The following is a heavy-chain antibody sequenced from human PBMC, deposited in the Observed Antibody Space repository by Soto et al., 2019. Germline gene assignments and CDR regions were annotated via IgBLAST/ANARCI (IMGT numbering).Heavy chain of an antibody. CDR2: ISSSSSTI. CDR3: ARELPRQQLVDHAFDI. Sequence: GGSLRLSCAASGFTFSSYSMNWVRQAPGKGLEWVSYISSSSSTIYYADSVKGRFTISRDNAKNSLYLQMNSLRAEDTAVYYCARELPRQQLVDHAFDIWGQGTMVTVSS. D-gene: IGHD6-13*01. V-gene: IGHV3-48*04. J-gene: IGHJ3*02. CDR1: GFTFSSYS.